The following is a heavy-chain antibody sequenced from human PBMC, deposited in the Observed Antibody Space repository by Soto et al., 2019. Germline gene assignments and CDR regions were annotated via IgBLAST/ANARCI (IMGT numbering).Heavy chain of an antibody. CDR1: GFTFSDHY. V-gene: IGHV3-72*01. CDR2: IRNKANSYST. J-gene: IGHJ3*02. Sequence: EVQLVESGGGLVQPGGSLRLSCAASGFTFSDHYMDWVRQAPGKGLEWVGRIRNKANSYSTQYAASGKGRFTISRDDSKTSLSLQMNSLKTEDTAVYYCTRVRISADESGRPFDIWGQGTVVTVSS. CDR3: TRVRISADESGRPFDI. D-gene: IGHD2-15*01.